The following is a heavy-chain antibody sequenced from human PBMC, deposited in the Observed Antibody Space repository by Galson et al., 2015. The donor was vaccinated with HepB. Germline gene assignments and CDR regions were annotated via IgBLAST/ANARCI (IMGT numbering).Heavy chain of an antibody. V-gene: IGHV3-30-3*01. D-gene: IGHD3-22*01. CDR1: GFPFSSYA. CDR3: ARVLPYYYDTSAYRGFSGYYGMDV. Sequence: SLRLSCAVSGFPFSSYAMHWVRQAPGKGLEWVAVISYDGTNKYYADSVKGRFTISRDNSKNTLYLQMNSLRAEDTAVSYCARVLPYYYDTSAYRGFSGYYGMDVWGQGTTVTVSS. J-gene: IGHJ6*02. CDR2: ISYDGTNK.